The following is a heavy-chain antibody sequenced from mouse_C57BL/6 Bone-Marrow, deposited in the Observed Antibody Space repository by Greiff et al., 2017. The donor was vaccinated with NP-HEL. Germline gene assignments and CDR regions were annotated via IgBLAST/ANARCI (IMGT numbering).Heavy chain of an antibody. CDR1: GYTFTSYW. D-gene: IGHD1-1*01. Sequence: VQLQQPGAELVKPGASVKLSCKASGYTFTSYWMHWVKQRPGQGLEWIGMIHPNSGSTNYNEKFKSKATLTVDKSSSTAYMQLSSLTSEDSAVYYCASPYYYGSSYRDWFAYWGQGTLVTVSA. J-gene: IGHJ3*01. CDR2: IHPNSGST. CDR3: ASPYYYGSSYRDWFAY. V-gene: IGHV1-64*01.